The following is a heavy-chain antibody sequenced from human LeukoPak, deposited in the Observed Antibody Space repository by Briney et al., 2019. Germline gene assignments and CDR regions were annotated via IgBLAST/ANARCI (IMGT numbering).Heavy chain of an antibody. CDR1: GGSISSGGYY. CDR2: IYYSGST. D-gene: IGHD3-3*01. Sequence: SQTLSLTCTVSGGSISSGGYYWSWIRQHPGKGLEWIGYIYYSGSTYYNPSLKSRVTISVDTSKNQFSLKLSSVTAADTAVYYCARGPYTILGVVIKSEDWFDPWGQGTLVTVSS. V-gene: IGHV4-31*03. CDR3: ARGPYTILGVVIKSEDWFDP. J-gene: IGHJ5*02.